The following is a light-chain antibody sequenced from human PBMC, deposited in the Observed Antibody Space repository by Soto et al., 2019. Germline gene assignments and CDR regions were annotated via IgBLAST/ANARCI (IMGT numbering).Light chain of an antibody. CDR1: QSVSSTY. V-gene: IGKV3D-20*02. CDR2: GAS. CDR3: QQRSNWPPWT. Sequence: EIVLTPSPGTLSLSPGARATLSCRASQSVSSTYLAWYQQRPGQAPRLLIYGASIRATGIPDRFSGSGSGTDFTLTISSLEPEDFAVYYCQQRSNWPPWTVGQGTKVDI. J-gene: IGKJ1*01.